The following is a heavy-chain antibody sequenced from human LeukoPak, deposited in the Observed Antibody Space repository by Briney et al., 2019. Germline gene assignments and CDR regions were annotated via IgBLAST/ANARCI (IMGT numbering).Heavy chain of an antibody. Sequence: ASVKVSCKASGYTFTSYAMHWVRQAPGQRLEWMGWINAGNGNTKYSQKFQGRVTITRDTSASTAYMELSSLRSEDTAVYYCARGGWAYSGSYNLNYWGQGKLVTVSS. V-gene: IGHV1-3*01. CDR3: ARGGWAYSGSYNLNY. D-gene: IGHD1-26*01. CDR2: INAGNGNT. J-gene: IGHJ4*02. CDR1: GYTFTSYA.